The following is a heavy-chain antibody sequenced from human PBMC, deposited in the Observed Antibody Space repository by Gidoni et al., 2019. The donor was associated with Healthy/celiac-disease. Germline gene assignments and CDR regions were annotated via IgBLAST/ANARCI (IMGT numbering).Heavy chain of an antibody. CDR2: IYYSGST. D-gene: IGHD3-22*01. Sequence: QVPLQESGPGLVKPSETLSLTCTVSGGSISSYSWSWIRQPPGKGLEWIGYIYYSGSTNYNPSLKSRVTISVDTSKNQFSLKLSSVTAADTAVYYCARAQRDYYDSSGYYHYWYFDLWGRGTLVTVSS. CDR1: GGSISSYS. V-gene: IGHV4-59*01. J-gene: IGHJ2*01. CDR3: ARAQRDYYDSSGYYHYWYFDL.